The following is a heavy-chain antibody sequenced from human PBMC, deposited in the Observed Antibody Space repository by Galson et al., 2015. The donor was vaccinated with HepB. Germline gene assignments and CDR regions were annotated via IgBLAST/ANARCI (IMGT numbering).Heavy chain of an antibody. Sequence: PALVKPTQTLTLTCTVSGFSLSNARMGVSWIRQPPGKALEWLAHIFSNDEKSYSTSLKSRLTISKDTSKSQVVLTMTNMDPVDTATYYCARTSTLEWLLLTNKTREIQYYFDYWGQGTLVTVSS. CDR3: ARTSTLEWLLLTNKTREIQYYFDY. V-gene: IGHV2-26*01. J-gene: IGHJ4*02. CDR1: GFSLSNARMG. CDR2: IFSNDEK. D-gene: IGHD3-3*01.